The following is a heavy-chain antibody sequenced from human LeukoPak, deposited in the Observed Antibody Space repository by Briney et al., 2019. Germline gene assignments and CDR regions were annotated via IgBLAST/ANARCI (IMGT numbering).Heavy chain of an antibody. D-gene: IGHD3-10*01. Sequence: GGSLRLSSAASGFTFDDYAMHWVRQNPRKGLEWVSLISWDGYSTYYADSVKGRFTISRDNSKNSLYLQMNSLRAEDTALYYCAKVFYGSGSYGTNYDGMDVWGKGTTVTVSS. CDR1: GFTFDDYA. J-gene: IGHJ6*04. CDR3: AKVFYGSGSYGTNYDGMDV. CDR2: ISWDGYST. V-gene: IGHV3-43D*04.